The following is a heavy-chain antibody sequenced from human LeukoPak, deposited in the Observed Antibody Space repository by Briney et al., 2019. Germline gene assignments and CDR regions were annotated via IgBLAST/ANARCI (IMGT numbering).Heavy chain of an antibody. CDR1: GGTFSSYA. J-gene: IGHJ4*02. CDR3: ARDINYGDYAFDY. CDR2: IIPIFGTA. D-gene: IGHD4-17*01. Sequence: GASVKVSCKASGGTFSSYAISWVRQAPGQGLEWMGGIIPIFGTANYAQKFQGRVTITTDESTSTAYMELSSLRSEDTAVYYCARDINYGDYAFDYWGQGTLVTVSS. V-gene: IGHV1-69*05.